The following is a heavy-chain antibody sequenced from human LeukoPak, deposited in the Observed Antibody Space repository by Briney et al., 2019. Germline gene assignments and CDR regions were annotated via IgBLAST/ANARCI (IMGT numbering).Heavy chain of an antibody. CDR2: IKRDGSEK. CDR3: AKERETYNDY. CDR1: GFTFSNYW. V-gene: IGHV3-7*01. D-gene: IGHD1-1*01. Sequence: GGSLRLSCAASGFTFSNYWMTWVRQAPGKGLEWVANIKRDGSEKYYVDSVKGRFTISRDNAKNSLYLQMHSLRVEDTAVYFCAKERETYNDYWGQGTLVTVSP. J-gene: IGHJ4*02.